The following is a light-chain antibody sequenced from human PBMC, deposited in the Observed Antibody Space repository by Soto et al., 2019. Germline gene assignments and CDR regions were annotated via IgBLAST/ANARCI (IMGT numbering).Light chain of an antibody. CDR1: QSLLQSNGYNY. J-gene: IGKJ1*01. Sequence: DIVMTQSPLSLPVTPGEPASISCSSSQSLLQSNGYNYLDWYRQKPGQSPQLLIFFCSSRASGVAERFSGSGANTDITQKIRSVEAEDVGIYYCMQSQQTPPTFGQGTRVEIK. CDR3: MQSQQTPPT. V-gene: IGKV2-28*01. CDR2: FCS.